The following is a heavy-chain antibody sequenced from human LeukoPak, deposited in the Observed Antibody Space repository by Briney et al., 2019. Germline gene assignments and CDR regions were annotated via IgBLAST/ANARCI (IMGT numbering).Heavy chain of an antibody. V-gene: IGHV4-31*03. D-gene: IGHD6-25*01. CDR3: ARLLFIPAGFDY. CDR1: GGSISSGGYY. Sequence: SETLSLTCTVSGGSISSGGYYWSWIRQHPGKGLEWIGYIYYSGSTYYNPSLKSRVTISVDTSKNQFSLKLSSVTAADTAVYYCARLLFIPAGFDYWGQGTLVTVSS. CDR2: IYYSGST. J-gene: IGHJ4*02.